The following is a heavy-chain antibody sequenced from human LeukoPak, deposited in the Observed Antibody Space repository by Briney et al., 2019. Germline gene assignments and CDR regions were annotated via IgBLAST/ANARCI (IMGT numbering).Heavy chain of an antibody. Sequence: SETLSLTCTVSGGSISSYYWSWIRQPAGKGLEWIGRIYTSGSTNYNPSLKSRVTMSVDTSKNQFSLKLSSVTAADTAVYYCARDRGMDSSGWMGGFWFDPWGQGTLVTVSS. CDR1: GGSISSYY. D-gene: IGHD6-19*01. V-gene: IGHV4-4*07. J-gene: IGHJ5*02. CDR2: IYTSGST. CDR3: ARDRGMDSSGWMGGFWFDP.